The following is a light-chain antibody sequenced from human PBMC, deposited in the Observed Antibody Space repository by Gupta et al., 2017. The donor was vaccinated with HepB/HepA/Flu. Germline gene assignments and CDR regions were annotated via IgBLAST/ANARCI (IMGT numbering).Light chain of an antibody. Sequence: DIVLTQSPEILALSPGERASLSCRASQTVSSYLAWYQQKPGQAPRLLIYDVSHRATGIPARFSGGGSGTDFTLTISGLEPEDFAVYYCHQHGKWPLNTFGQGTQLEIK. V-gene: IGKV3-11*01. CDR2: DVS. J-gene: IGKJ2*01. CDR1: QTVSSY. CDR3: HQHGKWPLNT.